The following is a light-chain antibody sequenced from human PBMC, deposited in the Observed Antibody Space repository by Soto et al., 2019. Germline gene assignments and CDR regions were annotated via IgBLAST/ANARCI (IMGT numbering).Light chain of an antibody. CDR2: HAS. J-gene: IGKJ2*01. Sequence: EIVLTQSPGTLSLSPGEVVTLSCRASQSVSRSFLAWYQQKHGQPPRLLIYHASSRATGIPDRFSGSGSGTDFTLTISRLEPEDLAAYYCQQYGSSPQTFGQGTKVEI. V-gene: IGKV3-20*01. CDR3: QQYGSSPQT. CDR1: QSVSRSF.